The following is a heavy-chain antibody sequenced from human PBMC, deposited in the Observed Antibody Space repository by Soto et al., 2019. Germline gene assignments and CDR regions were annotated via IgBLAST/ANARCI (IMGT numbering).Heavy chain of an antibody. CDR3: ARDPLSSGHIDY. Sequence: PSETLSLTCTVSGGSISSGDYYWSWIRQPPGKGLEWIGYIYYSGSTYYNPSLKSRVTISVDTSKNQFSLKLSSVTAADTAVYYCARDPLSSGHIDYWGQGTLVTVSS. D-gene: IGHD3-22*01. V-gene: IGHV4-30-4*01. CDR1: GGSISSGDYY. J-gene: IGHJ4*02. CDR2: IYYSGST.